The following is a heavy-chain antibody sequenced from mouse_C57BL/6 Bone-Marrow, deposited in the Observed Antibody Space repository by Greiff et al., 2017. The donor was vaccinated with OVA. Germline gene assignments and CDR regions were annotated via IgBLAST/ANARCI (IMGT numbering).Heavy chain of an antibody. J-gene: IGHJ2*01. CDR1: GFNIKDYY. CDR2: IDPEDGET. Sequence: EVKLVESGAELVKPGASVKLSCTASGFNIKDYYMHWVKQRTEQGLEWIGRIDPEDGETKYAPKFQGKATITADTSSNTAYLQLSSLTSEDTAVYYCARSFYDGYYFLYLDYWGQGTTLTVSS. CDR3: ARSFYDGYYFLYLDY. V-gene: IGHV14-2*01. D-gene: IGHD2-3*01.